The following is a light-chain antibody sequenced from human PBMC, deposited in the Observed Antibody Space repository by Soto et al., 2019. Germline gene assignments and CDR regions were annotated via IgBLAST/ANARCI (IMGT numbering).Light chain of an antibody. Sequence: DIQMTQSPSTLSASVGDRVTITCRASQSISSWLAWYQQKPGKATNLLIYETSSLESGVLSRFSGSGSGTEFTLTISSLQLDDFATYNYQQYNSYPLTFGGGTKVEIK. J-gene: IGKJ4*01. V-gene: IGKV1-5*03. CDR2: ETS. CDR3: QQYNSYPLT. CDR1: QSISSW.